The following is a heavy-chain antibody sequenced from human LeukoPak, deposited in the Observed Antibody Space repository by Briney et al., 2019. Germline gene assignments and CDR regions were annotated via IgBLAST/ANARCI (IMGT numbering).Heavy chain of an antibody. Sequence: ASVKVSCKASGYTFSGYYMHWVRQAPGQGLEWMGWINPNSGGTNYAQKFQGRVTMPRDTSISTAYMELSRLRSDDTAVYYCARVGYCSSTSCYTYYYHGMDVWGQGTTVTVSS. CDR3: ARVGYCSSTSCYTYYYHGMDV. CDR2: INPNSGGT. J-gene: IGHJ6*02. CDR1: GYTFSGYY. V-gene: IGHV1-2*02. D-gene: IGHD2-2*02.